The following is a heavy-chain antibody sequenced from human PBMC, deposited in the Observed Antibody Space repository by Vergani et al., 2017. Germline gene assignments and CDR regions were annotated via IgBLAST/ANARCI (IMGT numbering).Heavy chain of an antibody. V-gene: IGHV3-48*01. CDR1: GFTFSSYS. CDR2: ISSSSSTI. D-gene: IGHD7-27*01. J-gene: IGHJ4*02. CDR3: ARDNSRATGAY. Sequence: EVQLVESGGGLVQPGGSLRLSCAASGFTFSSYSMNWVRQAPGKGLEWVSYISSSSSTIYYADSVKGRFTISRDNAKNSLYLQMNSLRAEDTAVYYCARDNSRATGAYWGQGTLVIVSS.